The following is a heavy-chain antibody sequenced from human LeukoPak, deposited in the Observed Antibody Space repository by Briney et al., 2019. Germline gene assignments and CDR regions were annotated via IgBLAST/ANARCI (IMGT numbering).Heavy chain of an antibody. Sequence: GGSLRLSCVASGFTFSNDWMSWVRQAPGKGLEWVCRIKIKAHGATTDYAAHVKGRFPISRKDSKTALYLQLIRLKSEDTGVCYWKGGLHDACDLGAEGTMDSVSS. D-gene: IGHD2-21*02. J-gene: IGHJ3*01. V-gene: IGHV3-15*01. CDR3: KGGLHDACDL. CDR1: GFTFSNDW. CDR2: IKIKAHGATT.